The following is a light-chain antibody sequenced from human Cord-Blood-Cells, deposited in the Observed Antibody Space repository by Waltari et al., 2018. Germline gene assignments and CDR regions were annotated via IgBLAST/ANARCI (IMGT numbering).Light chain of an antibody. V-gene: IGKV1-8*01. CDR2: AAS. CDR1: QVISSY. J-gene: IGKJ3*01. Sequence: AIRMTQSPSSFSASTGDRVTITCRASQVISSYLAWYQQKPGKAPKLLIYAASTLQSGVPSRFSGSGSGTDFTLTISCLQSEDFATYYCQQYYSYHTFGPGTKVDIK. CDR3: QQYYSYHT.